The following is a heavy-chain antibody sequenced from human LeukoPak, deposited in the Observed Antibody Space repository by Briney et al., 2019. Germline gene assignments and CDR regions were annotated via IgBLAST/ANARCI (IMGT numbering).Heavy chain of an antibody. CDR2: ISGSGSNT. V-gene: IGHV3-23*01. D-gene: IGHD6-25*01. J-gene: IGHJ4*02. Sequence: GGSLRLSCVGSGYTFTTYGMSWVRQAPGKGLEWVSAISGSGSNTYYADSVKGRFTISRDNSKNALYLQMNSLRAEDTAVYYCARRTAANSGSIDYWGQGTLVTVSS. CDR1: GYTFTTYG. CDR3: ARRTAANSGSIDY.